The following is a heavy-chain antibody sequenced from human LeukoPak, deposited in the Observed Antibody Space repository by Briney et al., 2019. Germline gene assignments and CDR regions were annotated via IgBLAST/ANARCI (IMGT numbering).Heavy chain of an antibody. D-gene: IGHD6-13*01. J-gene: IGHJ4*02. CDR2: ISCNSSYI. CDR3: AKGGSSSWHYFVY. V-gene: IGHV3-21*03. Sequence: PGGSLRLSCAASGFTFSTYSMNWVRQAPGKGLEWVSAISCNSSYIYYVDSVKGRFTISRDISKNTLYLQMNTLRAEDTAVYHCAKGGSSSWHYFVYWGQKTLVTVSS. CDR1: GFTFSTYS.